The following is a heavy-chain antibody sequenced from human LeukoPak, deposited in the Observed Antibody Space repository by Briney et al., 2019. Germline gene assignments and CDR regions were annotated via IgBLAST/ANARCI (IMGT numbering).Heavy chain of an antibody. CDR1: GFTFNTYT. Sequence: PGGSLRLSCTASGFTFNTYTMNWVRQAPGKGLELGSSISSSSSYIYYSDSVKGRFTISRHNAKNSLYLQMNSLRAEDTAIYYCARAGAYCAGDCLYPFDVWGPGTMVTVSS. CDR2: ISSSSSYI. J-gene: IGHJ3*01. CDR3: ARAGAYCAGDCLYPFDV. D-gene: IGHD2-21*02. V-gene: IGHV3-21*01.